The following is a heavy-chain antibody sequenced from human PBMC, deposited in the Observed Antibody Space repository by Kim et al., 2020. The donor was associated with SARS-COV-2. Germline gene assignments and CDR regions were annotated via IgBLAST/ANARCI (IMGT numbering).Heavy chain of an antibody. CDR2: IYYSGNT. V-gene: IGHV4-39*02. CDR1: GGSISSSSYY. D-gene: IGHD6-13*01. Sequence: SETLSLTCTVSGGSISSSSYYWGWISQPPGKGLEWIGSIYYSGNTYYNPSLKSRVTISLDTSKNQFSLKLSSVNAASTAVYYCARDGAAAAHYYFDYWGQRTL. CDR3: ARDGAAAAHYYFDY. J-gene: IGHJ4*02.